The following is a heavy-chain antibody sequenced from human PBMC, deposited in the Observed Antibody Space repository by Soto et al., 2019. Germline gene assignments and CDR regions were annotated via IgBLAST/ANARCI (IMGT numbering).Heavy chain of an antibody. J-gene: IGHJ6*02. CDR3: TKWELLSVPRYIYYYYYGMDV. D-gene: IGHD1-26*01. Sequence: GGSLRLSCAASGFTFSNAWMNWVRQAPGKGLEWVGRIKSKTDGGTTDYAAPVKGRFTISRDDSKNTLYLQMNSLKTEDTAVYYCTKWELLSVPRYIYYYYYGMDVWGQGTTVTVSS. CDR1: GFTFSNAW. V-gene: IGHV3-15*07. CDR2: IKSKTDGGTT.